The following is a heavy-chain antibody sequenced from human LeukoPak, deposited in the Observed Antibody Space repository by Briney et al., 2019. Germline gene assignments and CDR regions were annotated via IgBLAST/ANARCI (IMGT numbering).Heavy chain of an antibody. D-gene: IGHD4-17*01. CDR2: IYYSGST. CDR3: ARDRPGDDYGDYFDY. Sequence: SETLSLTCTVSGGSISSGDCYWSWIRQPPGKGLEWIGYIYYSGSTYYNPSLKSRVTISVDTSKNQFSLKLSSVTAADTAVYYCARDRPGDDYGDYFDYWGQGTLVTVSS. J-gene: IGHJ4*02. V-gene: IGHV4-30-4*01. CDR1: GGSISSGDCY.